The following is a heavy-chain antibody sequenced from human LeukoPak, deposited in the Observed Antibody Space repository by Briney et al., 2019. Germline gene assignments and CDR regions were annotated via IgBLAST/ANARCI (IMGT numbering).Heavy chain of an antibody. J-gene: IGHJ4*02. CDR2: INHSGST. CDR3: VSVYEYGDHFT. CDR1: GGSFNFHY. Sequence: SETLSLTCAVYGGSFNFHYWNWIRQPPGKGLEWIGEINHSGSTNYNPSLKSRVTISVDTSKKQFSLRLSSVTAADTAVYYCVSVYEYGDHFTWGRGTQVLVSS. V-gene: IGHV4-34*01. D-gene: IGHD4-17*01.